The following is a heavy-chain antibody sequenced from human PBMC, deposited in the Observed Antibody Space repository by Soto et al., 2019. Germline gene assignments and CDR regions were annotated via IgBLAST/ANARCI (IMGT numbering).Heavy chain of an antibody. CDR1: GGSFSGYY. D-gene: IGHD2-15*01. V-gene: IGHV4-34*01. Sequence: QVQLQQWVAGLLKPSETLSLTCAVYGGSFSGYYWSWIRQPPGKGLEWIGEINHSGSTNYNPSLKSRVTISVDTSKNQFSLKLSSVTAADTAVYYCARSGSVVVAAIVRGARRFDPWGQGTLVTVSS. J-gene: IGHJ5*02. CDR3: ARSGSVVVAAIVRGARRFDP. CDR2: INHSGST.